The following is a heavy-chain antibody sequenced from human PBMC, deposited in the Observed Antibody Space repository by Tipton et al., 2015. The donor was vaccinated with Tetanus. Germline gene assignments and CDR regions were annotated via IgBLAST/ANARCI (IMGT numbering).Heavy chain of an antibody. V-gene: IGHV4-31*03. D-gene: IGHD4-17*01. Sequence: TLSLTCTVSGGSISSGGYYWSWIRQHPGKGLEWIGYIYYSGSTYYNPSLKSRVTISVDTSKNQFSRKLSSVTAADTAVYYCARAPSQDGDLDYGGQGTLVTVSS. J-gene: IGHJ4*02. CDR3: ARAPSQDGDLDY. CDR2: IYYSGST. CDR1: GGSISSGGYY.